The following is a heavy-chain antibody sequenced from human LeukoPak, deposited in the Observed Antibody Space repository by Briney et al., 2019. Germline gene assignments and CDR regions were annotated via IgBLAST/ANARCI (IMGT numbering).Heavy chain of an antibody. CDR2: IIPVFDTA. Sequence: GASVKVSCKASGDTFSNYDVTWVRQAPGQGLEWMGRIIPVFDTAKYAQNFQGRVTMTTDESSSTAYMELSSLRSEDTAVYYCAMWLPSDAFDIWGQGTMVTVSS. CDR1: GDTFSNYD. D-gene: IGHD3-22*01. J-gene: IGHJ3*02. V-gene: IGHV1-69*05. CDR3: AMWLPSDAFDI.